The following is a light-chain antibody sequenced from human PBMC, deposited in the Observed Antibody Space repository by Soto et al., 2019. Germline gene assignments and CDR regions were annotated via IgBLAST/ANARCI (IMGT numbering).Light chain of an antibody. J-gene: IGLJ1*01. CDR2: NNR. Sequence: QSVLTQPPSASGTPGQRVTISCSGSIGISTVNWYQQVPGSAPKLLIYNNRQRPSGVPDRFSGSRSGTSSSLAISGLQSEDEADYYCAGWDDSLSALYVFGSGTKVTVL. CDR3: AGWDDSLSALYV. CDR1: IGIST. V-gene: IGLV1-44*01.